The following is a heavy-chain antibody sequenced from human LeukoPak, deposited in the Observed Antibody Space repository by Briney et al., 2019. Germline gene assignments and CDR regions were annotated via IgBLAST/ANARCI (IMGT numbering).Heavy chain of an antibody. CDR3: TTRAVGLSGGSRPFDY. V-gene: IGHV3-15*01. CDR2: IKTNADGGTT. D-gene: IGHD2-15*01. Sequence: GGSLRLSCAASGSTFSNAWMAWVRQAPGKGLEWVGRIKTNADGGTTDYAAPVKARFTISRDDSKNTLYLQMNSLKTEDTAVYYCTTRAVGLSGGSRPFDYWGQGTLVTVSS. J-gene: IGHJ4*02. CDR1: GSTFSNAW.